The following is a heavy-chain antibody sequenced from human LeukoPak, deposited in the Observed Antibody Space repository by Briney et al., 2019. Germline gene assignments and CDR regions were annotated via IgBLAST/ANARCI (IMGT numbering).Heavy chain of an antibody. Sequence: SETLSLTCAVSGGSISSSNWWSWVRQPPGKGLEWIGEIYHSGSTNYNPFLKSRVTISVDKSKNQFSLKLSSVTAADTAVYYCARAISGSSSWYEEEWGQGTLVTVSS. J-gene: IGHJ4*02. D-gene: IGHD6-13*01. CDR3: ARAISGSSSWYEEE. CDR1: GGSISSSNW. CDR2: IYHSGST. V-gene: IGHV4-4*02.